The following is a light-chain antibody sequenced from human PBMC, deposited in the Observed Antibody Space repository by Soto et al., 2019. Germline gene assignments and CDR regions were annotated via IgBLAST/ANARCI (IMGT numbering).Light chain of an antibody. V-gene: IGKV3-20*01. CDR3: QQYGSSPIT. Sequence: ESVLTQSPGTLSLSPGERATLSCRASQSISSSYLAWYQQKPGQAPRLLIYGASNRATGIPDRLSGSGSGTDFTLTISRLGPEDFAVYDCQQYGSSPITFGPGTKVEIK. CDR1: QSISSSY. J-gene: IGKJ3*01. CDR2: GAS.